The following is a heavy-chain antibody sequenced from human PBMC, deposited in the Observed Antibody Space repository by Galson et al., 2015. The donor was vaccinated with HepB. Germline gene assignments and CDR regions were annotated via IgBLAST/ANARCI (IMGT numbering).Heavy chain of an antibody. CDR1: GFTFSSYA. J-gene: IGHJ3*02. CDR3: ARGRMVRGLTLRYDAFDI. CDR2: ISDDGSNK. Sequence: SLRLSCAASGFTFSSYAMHGVRQAPGKGLEWVAVISDDGSNKYYADSVKGRFTISRDNSKNTLYLQMNSLRAEDTPVYYCARGRMVRGLTLRYDAFDIWGQGTMVTVSS. D-gene: IGHD3-10*01. V-gene: IGHV3-30*04.